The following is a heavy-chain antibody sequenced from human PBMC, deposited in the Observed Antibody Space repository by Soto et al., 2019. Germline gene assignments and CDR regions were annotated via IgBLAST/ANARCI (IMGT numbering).Heavy chain of an antibody. CDR3: ARGGGSYPFPYYYYYYGMDV. D-gene: IGHD1-26*01. J-gene: IGHJ6*02. Sequence: SETLSLTCAVYGGSFSGYYWSWIRQPPGKGLEWIGEINHSGSTNYNPSLKSRVTISVDTSKNQFSLKLSSVTAADTAVYYCARGGGSYPFPYYYYYYGMDVWGQGTTVTVS. CDR1: GGSFSGYY. V-gene: IGHV4-34*01. CDR2: INHSGST.